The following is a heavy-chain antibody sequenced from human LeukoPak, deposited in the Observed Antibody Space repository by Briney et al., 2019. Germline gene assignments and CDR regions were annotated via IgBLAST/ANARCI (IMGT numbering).Heavy chain of an antibody. V-gene: IGHV3-33*06. CDR3: AKDVDYTPEYYFDY. J-gene: IGHJ4*02. D-gene: IGHD4-11*01. CDR1: GFTFSSYG. CDR2: IWYDGSNK. Sequence: GRSLRLTCAASGFTFSSYGMHWVRQAPGKGLEWVAVIWYDGSNKYYADSVKGRFTISRDNSKNTLYLQMNSLRAEDTAVYYCAKDVDYTPEYYFDYWGQGTLATVSS.